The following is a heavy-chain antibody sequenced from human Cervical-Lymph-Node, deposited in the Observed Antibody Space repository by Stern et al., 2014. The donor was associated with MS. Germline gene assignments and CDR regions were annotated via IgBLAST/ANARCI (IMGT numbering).Heavy chain of an antibody. Sequence: QVQLVESGAGLVKPSETLSLTCTVSGGSISSYSWSWIRQPPGKGLEWIGYIYYSGSTTYNPSLTNRVTISVDTSKNQFSLKLSSVTAADTAVYYCARLGSGWSNVDAEYFQHWGQGTLVTVSS. CDR3: ARLGSGWSNVDAEYFQH. D-gene: IGHD6-19*01. CDR2: IYYSGST. J-gene: IGHJ1*01. V-gene: IGHV4-59*01. CDR1: GGSISSYS.